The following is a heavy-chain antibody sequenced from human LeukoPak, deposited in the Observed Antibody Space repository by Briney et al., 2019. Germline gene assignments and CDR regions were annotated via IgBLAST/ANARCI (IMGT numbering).Heavy chain of an antibody. V-gene: IGHV4-39*07. CDR3: ARESTALGGLRSDAFDI. CDR1: GDSISSSNSY. D-gene: IGHD3-10*01. CDR2: IYKTGSA. Sequence: TLSLTCTVSGDSISSSNSYWGWIRQPPGKGLEWIGSIYKTGSAYYDPSLKSRVTISIDTSRNQFSLKLSSVTAADTAVYYCARESTALGGLRSDAFDIWGQGTMVTVSS. J-gene: IGHJ3*02.